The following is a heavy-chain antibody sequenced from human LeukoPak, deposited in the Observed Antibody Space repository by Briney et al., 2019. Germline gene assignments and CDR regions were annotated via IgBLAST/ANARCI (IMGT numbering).Heavy chain of an antibody. D-gene: IGHD4-11*01. CDR3: ARVTTVTANWFDP. CDR1: GYTFIGYY. J-gene: IGHJ5*02. V-gene: IGHV1-2*02. Sequence: ASVKVSCKASGYTFIGYYLHWVRQAPGQGLEWMGWINPNSGGTNYAQKFQGRVTMTRDTSISTAYMELSRLRSDDTAVYYCARVTTVTANWFDPWGQGTLVTVSS. CDR2: INPNSGGT.